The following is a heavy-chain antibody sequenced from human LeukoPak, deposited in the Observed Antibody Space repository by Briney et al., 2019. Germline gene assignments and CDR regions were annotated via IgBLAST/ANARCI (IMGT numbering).Heavy chain of an antibody. V-gene: IGHV1-69*05. J-gene: IGHJ5*02. CDR1: GGTFSSYA. D-gene: IGHD6-19*01. Sequence: ASVKVSCKASGGTFSSYAISWVRQAPGQGLEWMGRIIPIFGTANYAQKFQGRVTITTDESTSTAYMELSSLRSEDTAVYYCARDASSGWNPSWFDPWGQGTLVTASS. CDR2: IIPIFGTA. CDR3: ARDASSGWNPSWFDP.